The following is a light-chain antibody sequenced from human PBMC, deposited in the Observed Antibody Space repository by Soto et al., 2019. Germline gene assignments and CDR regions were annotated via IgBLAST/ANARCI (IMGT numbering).Light chain of an antibody. CDR3: SSWDDNLDAVV. Sequence: QSVLTQPPSASGTPGQRVTISCSGSSSNLGSNTVNWYQQLPGTAPKLLIYTNDQRPSGVPDRFSGSKSGTSASLAISGLQFEDEADYHCSSWDDNLDAVVFGGGTKVTVL. CDR2: TND. J-gene: IGLJ2*01. CDR1: SSNLGSNT. V-gene: IGLV1-44*01.